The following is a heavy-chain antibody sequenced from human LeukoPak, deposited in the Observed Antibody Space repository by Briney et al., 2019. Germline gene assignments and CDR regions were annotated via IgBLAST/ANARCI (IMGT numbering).Heavy chain of an antibody. J-gene: IGHJ4*02. CDR1: GYSFTSYW. V-gene: IGHV5-51*01. D-gene: IGHD3-22*01. CDR2: IYPGDSDT. CDR3: ARQSTSYDSSGYYYNY. Sequence: RGESLKISFKGSGYSFTSYWIGWVRQMPGKGLEWMGIIYPGDSDTRYSPSFQGQVTISADKSISTAYLQWSSLKASDTAMYYCARQSTSYDSSGYYYNYWGQGTLVTVSS.